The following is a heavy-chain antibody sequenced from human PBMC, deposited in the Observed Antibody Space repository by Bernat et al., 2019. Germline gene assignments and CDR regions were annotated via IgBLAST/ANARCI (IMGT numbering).Heavy chain of an antibody. CDR3: ARKGRRGSHYFYFGMDV. Sequence: QVQLVQSGAEVKKPGASVKVSCKASGYTFIYYGISWVRQAPGQGLEWMGWVSGYNGNTDYAEKFQGRVTMTTDTSTNTAYMDLRSLGSDDTAVYYCARKGRRGSHYFYFGMDVWGQGTTVSVSS. J-gene: IGHJ6*02. D-gene: IGHD6-19*01. CDR2: VSGYNGNT. CDR1: GYTFIYYG. V-gene: IGHV1-18*01.